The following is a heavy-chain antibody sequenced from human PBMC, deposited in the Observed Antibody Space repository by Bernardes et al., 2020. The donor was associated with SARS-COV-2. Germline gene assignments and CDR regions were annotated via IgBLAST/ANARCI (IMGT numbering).Heavy chain of an antibody. D-gene: IGHD4-17*01. J-gene: IGHJ3*02. Sequence: SKTLSVTCTVSGGSISSGGYYWSWIRQHPGKGLEWIGYIYYSGSTYYNPSLKSRVTISVDTSKNQFSLKLSSVTAADTAVYYCAREGSSTVDDAFDIWGQGTMVTVSS. V-gene: IGHV4-31*03. CDR3: AREGSSTVDDAFDI. CDR1: GGSISSGGYY. CDR2: IYYSGST.